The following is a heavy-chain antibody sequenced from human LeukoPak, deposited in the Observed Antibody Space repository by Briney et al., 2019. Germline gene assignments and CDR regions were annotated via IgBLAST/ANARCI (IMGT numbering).Heavy chain of an antibody. CDR2: IYYSGST. D-gene: IGHD3-10*01. CDR1: GGSISSSSYY. CDR3: ARHEWGITMVRGVIFDRRGDFDY. J-gene: IGHJ4*02. Sequence: PSETLSLTCTVSGGSISSSSYYWGWIRQPPGKGLEWIGSIYYSGSTYYNPSLKSRVTISVDTSKNQFSLKLSSVTAADTAVYYCARHEWGITMVRGVIFDRRGDFDYWGQGTLVTVSS. V-gene: IGHV4-39*01.